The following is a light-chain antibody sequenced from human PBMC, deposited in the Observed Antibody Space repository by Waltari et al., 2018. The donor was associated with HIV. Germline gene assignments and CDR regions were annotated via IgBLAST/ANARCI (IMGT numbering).Light chain of an antibody. CDR3: HQYGLSPYN. J-gene: IGKJ2*01. CDR2: GAS. CDR1: QSVSSY. V-gene: IGKV3-20*01. Sequence: EIVLTQSPATLSLSPGERATLSCRASQSVSSYLAWYQQKPGQAPRLLIHGASSRATGIPDRFSGSGSGTDFTLTISRVEPEDVAVYYCHQYGLSPYNFGQGTKLQIK.